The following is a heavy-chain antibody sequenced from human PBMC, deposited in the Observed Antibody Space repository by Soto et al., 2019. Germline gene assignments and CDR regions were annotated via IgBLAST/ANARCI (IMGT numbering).Heavy chain of an antibody. D-gene: IGHD6-19*01. J-gene: IGHJ4*02. Sequence: SETLSLTCAVSGYSISSGYYWGWIRQPPGKGLEWIGSIYHSGSTYYNPSLKSRVTISVDTSKNQFSLRLSSVTAADTAVYYCARDLRGIAVAGPLFDYWGQGTLVTVSS. CDR2: IYHSGST. CDR3: ARDLRGIAVAGPLFDY. V-gene: IGHV4-38-2*02. CDR1: GYSISSGYY.